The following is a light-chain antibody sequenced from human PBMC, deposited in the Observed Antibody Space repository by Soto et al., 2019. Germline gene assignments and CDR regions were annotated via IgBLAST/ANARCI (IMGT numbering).Light chain of an antibody. Sequence: QSALTQPASVSGSPGQSIAISCTGTSSDVGGNNYVSWYQHHPGKAPKLMIYSVSYRPSGVSDRFSGSKSANTASLTISGLQAEDEADYYCSSFTTSGTVIFGGGTKLTVL. V-gene: IGLV2-14*03. CDR3: SSFTTSGTVI. CDR1: SSDVGGNNY. CDR2: SVS. J-gene: IGLJ2*01.